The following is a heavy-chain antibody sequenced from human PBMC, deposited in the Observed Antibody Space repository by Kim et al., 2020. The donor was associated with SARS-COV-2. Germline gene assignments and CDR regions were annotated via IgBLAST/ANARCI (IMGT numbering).Heavy chain of an antibody. CDR2: INDDGTAT. Sequence: GSLRLSCAASGFTFSRHQMTWVRQAPGKGLEWVAIINDDGTATNYVESVKGRFTVSRNNAKNSVFLQMNSLRVDDTAVYFCGRDWDGSGSTIDYWGQGT. V-gene: IGHV3-7*01. J-gene: IGHJ4*02. CDR1: GFTFSRHQ. CDR3: GRDWDGSGSTIDY. D-gene: IGHD6-19*01.